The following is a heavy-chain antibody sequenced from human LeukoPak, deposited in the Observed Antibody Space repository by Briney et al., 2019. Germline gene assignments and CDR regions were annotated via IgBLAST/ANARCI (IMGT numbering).Heavy chain of an antibody. CDR1: GFTFSSYV. CDR2: ISGSGGST. D-gene: IGHD5-18*01. Sequence: GGSLRLSCAASGFTFSSYVMSWVRQAPGKGLEWVSAISGSGGSTYYADFVKGRFTISRDNSQNTLYLQMNSLRAEDTAVCYCAKDPGGDTAMVSRYYYGMDVWGQGTTVTVSS. J-gene: IGHJ6*02. V-gene: IGHV3-23*01. CDR3: AKDPGGDTAMVSRYYYGMDV.